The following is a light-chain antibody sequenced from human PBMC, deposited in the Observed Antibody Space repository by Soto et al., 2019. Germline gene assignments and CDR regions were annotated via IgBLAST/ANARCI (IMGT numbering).Light chain of an antibody. Sequence: DIQLTQSPSFLSASVRDRVTITCRASQGISSYLAWYQQKPGKAPKLLIYAASTLQSGVPSRFSCSGSGTEFTLTISSLQPEDFATYYCQQLNSYLLYTFGQGTKLEIK. CDR2: AAS. J-gene: IGKJ2*01. V-gene: IGKV1-9*01. CDR1: QGISSY. CDR3: QQLNSYLLYT.